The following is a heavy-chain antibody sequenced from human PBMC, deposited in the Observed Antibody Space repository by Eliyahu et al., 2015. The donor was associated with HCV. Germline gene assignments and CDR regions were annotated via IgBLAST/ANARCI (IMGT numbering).Heavy chain of an antibody. CDR3: ARDAVASTGTGWFDP. V-gene: IGHV1-46*01. CDR2: INPSDGGT. CDR1: GYSFTFSY. D-gene: IGHD1-1*01. J-gene: IGHJ5*02. Sequence: QVQLVQSGTEVKKPGASLKVSCXASGYSFTFSYIPWVRQAPGQGLEWMGLINPSDGGTTYPQRFQGRVSLTSDTSTSTVYMELSSLRSDDTAVYFCARDAVASTGTGWFDPWGQGTLVTVSS.